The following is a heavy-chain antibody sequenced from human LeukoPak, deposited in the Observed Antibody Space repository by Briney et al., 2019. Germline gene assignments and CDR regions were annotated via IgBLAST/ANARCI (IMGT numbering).Heavy chain of an antibody. V-gene: IGHV4-4*07. CDR1: GGSISSYY. J-gene: IGHJ4*02. CDR3: ARDREYSYGFDY. Sequence: PSDTLSRTWNASGGSISSYYLSWIRQPAGKGLEWIGRIYTSGSTNYNPYIKSRVTMSVDTSKNQFSLKLSSVTAADTAVYYCARDREYSYGFDYWGQGTLVTVSS. CDR2: IYTSGST. D-gene: IGHD5-18*01.